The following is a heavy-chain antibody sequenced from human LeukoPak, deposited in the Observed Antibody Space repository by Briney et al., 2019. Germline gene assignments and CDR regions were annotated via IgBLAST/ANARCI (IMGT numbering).Heavy chain of an antibody. CDR2: INPTGDST. V-gene: IGHV1-46*01. CDR1: GYSFTSYW. J-gene: IGHJ5*02. D-gene: IGHD3-9*01. CDR3: AREVDDILTIRINWFDP. Sequence: GESLKISCKGSGYSFTSYWIGWVRQAPGQGLEWMGLINPTGDSTGYAQKFQGRVTMTRDTSTSTVYMELSSLRSEDTAVYYCAREVDDILTIRINWFDPWGQGTLVTVSS.